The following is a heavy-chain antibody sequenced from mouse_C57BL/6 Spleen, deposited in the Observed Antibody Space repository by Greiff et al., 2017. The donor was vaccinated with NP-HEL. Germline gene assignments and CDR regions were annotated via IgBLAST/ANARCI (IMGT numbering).Heavy chain of an antibody. J-gene: IGHJ3*01. CDR2: INPGSGGT. CDR1: GYAFTNYL. CDR3: ARSGGIYYYGSERAWFAY. V-gene: IGHV1-54*01. Sequence: QVQLQQSGAELVRPGTSVKVSCKASGYAFTNYLIEWVKQRPGQGLEWIGVINPGSGGTNYNEKFKGKATLTADKSSSTAYMQLSSLTSEDSAVYCCARSGGIYYYGSERAWFAYWGQGTLVTVSA. D-gene: IGHD1-1*01.